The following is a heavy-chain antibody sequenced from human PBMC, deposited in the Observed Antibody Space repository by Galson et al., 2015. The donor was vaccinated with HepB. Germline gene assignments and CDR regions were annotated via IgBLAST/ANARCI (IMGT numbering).Heavy chain of an antibody. Sequence: SLRLSCAASAFTFSSYAMYWVRQAPGKGLEWVAEIRGPGDITYHADSVRGRFAIPRDKSKHTLFLHMNSLSAEDTAGYYCARGHGVWRPSNYLDSWGQGILVPVS. V-gene: IGHV3-23*01. CDR3: ARGHGVWRPSNYLDS. D-gene: IGHD4-17*01. CDR2: IRGPGDIT. CDR1: AFTFSSYA. J-gene: IGHJ4*02.